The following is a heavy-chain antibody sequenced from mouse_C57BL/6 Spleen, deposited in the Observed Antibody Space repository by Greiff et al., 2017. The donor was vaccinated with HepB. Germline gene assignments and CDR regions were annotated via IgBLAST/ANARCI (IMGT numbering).Heavy chain of an antibody. CDR1: GFTFSDYG. D-gene: IGHD2-3*01. CDR3: ARGYDGYYVGY. J-gene: IGHJ2*01. Sequence: EVKLVESGRGLVKPGGSLKLSCAASGFTFSDYGMHWVRQAPEKGLEWVAYISSGSSTIYYADTVKGRFTISRDNAKNTLFLQMTSLRSEDTAMYYCARGYDGYYVGYWGQGTTLTVSS. CDR2: ISSGSSTI. V-gene: IGHV5-17*01.